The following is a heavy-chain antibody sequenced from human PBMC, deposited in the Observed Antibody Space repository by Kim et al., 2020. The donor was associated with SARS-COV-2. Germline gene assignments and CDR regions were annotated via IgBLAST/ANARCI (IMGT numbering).Heavy chain of an antibody. D-gene: IGHD5-18*01. J-gene: IGHJ2*01. V-gene: IGHV3-53*01. Sequence: GGSLRLSCAASGFTVSSNYMSWVRQAPGKGLEWVSVIYSGGSTYYEDSVKGRFTISSDNSKNTLYLQMNSLRAEDTAVYYCARAPPDTAMVISWYFDLWGRGTLVTVSS. CDR1: GFTVSSNY. CDR2: IYSGGST. CDR3: ARAPPDTAMVISWYFDL.